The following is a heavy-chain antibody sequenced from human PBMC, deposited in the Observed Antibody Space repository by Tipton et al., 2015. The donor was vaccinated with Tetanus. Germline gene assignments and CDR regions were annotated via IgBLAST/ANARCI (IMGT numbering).Heavy chain of an antibody. D-gene: IGHD1-14*01. CDR3: ARGTGDY. CDR2: IYYSGST. V-gene: IGHV4-59*01. J-gene: IGHJ4*02. CDR1: GVSISGYY. Sequence: TLSLTCTVSGVSISGYYWSWIRQPPGKGLEWIGYIYYSGSTNYNPSLKSRVTISVDTSKNQFSLKLSSVTAADTAVYYCARGTGDYWGQGTLVTVSS.